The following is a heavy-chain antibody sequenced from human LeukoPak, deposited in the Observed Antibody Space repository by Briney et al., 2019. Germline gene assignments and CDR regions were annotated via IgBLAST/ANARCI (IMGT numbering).Heavy chain of an antibody. CDR3: ARGVGYSSSPIN. Sequence: SETLSLTCTVSGGSISSSSYYWGWIRQPPGKGLEWIGSIYYSGSTYYNPSLKSRVTISVDTSKNQFSLKLSSVTAADTAVYYCARGVGYSSSPINWGQGTTVTVSS. CDR1: GGSISSSSYY. CDR2: IYYSGST. J-gene: IGHJ6*02. V-gene: IGHV4-39*07. D-gene: IGHD6-13*01.